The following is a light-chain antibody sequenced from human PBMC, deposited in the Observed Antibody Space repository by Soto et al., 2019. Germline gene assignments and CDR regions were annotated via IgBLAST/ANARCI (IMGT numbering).Light chain of an antibody. V-gene: IGLV2-14*01. Sequence: QSALTQPASVSGSPGQSITISCTGTRSDVGDYNYVSWYQQHPGKAPKVMIYDVSNRPSGVSNRFSGSKSGNTASLTISGLQAEDEADYYCSSYTSSSTLVFGTGTKLTVL. CDR1: RSDVGDYNY. J-gene: IGLJ1*01. CDR2: DVS. CDR3: SSYTSSSTLV.